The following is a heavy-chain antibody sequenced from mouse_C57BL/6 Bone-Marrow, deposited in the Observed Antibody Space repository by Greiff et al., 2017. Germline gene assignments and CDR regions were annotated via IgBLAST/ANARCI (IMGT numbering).Heavy chain of an antibody. D-gene: IGHD2-4*01. V-gene: IGHV2-9*01. CDR2: IWGGGST. CDR1: GFSLTSYG. J-gene: IGHJ1*03. Sequence: QVQLKESGPGLVAPSQSLSITCTVSGFSLTSYGVDWVRQPPGKGLEWLGVIWGGGSTYSNSALMSRLSISKDNCKSQVFLKKNSLQTENTALYYCAERGGGLRQGDWYFDVGGKGTTVTVSS. CDR3: AERGGGLRQGDWYFDV.